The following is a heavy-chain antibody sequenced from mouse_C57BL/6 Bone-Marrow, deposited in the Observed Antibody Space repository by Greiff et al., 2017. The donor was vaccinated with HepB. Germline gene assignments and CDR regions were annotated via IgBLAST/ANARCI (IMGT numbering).Heavy chain of an antibody. V-gene: IGHV1-55*01. Sequence: VQLQQPGAELVKPGASVKMSCKASGYTFTSYWITWVKQRPGQGLEWIGDIYPGSGSTNYNEKFKSKATLTVDTSSSTAYMQLSSLTSEDSAVYYCARGGNRYSNLYYFDYWGQGTTLAVSS. CDR1: GYTFTSYW. CDR2: IYPGSGST. D-gene: IGHD2-5*01. CDR3: ARGGNRYSNLYYFDY. J-gene: IGHJ2*01.